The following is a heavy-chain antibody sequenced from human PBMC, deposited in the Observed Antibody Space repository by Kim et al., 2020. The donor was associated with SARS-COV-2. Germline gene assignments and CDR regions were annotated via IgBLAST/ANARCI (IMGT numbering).Heavy chain of an antibody. CDR1: GFTFSSYW. D-gene: IGHD1-20*01. CDR3: ARGAYTADFDY. CDR2: INSDGSST. Sequence: GGSLRLSCAASGFTFSSYWMHWVRQAPGKGLVWVSRINSDGSSTSYADSVKGRFTISRDNAKNTLYLQMNSLRAEDTAVYYCARGAYTADFDYWGQGTLVTVSS. J-gene: IGHJ4*02. V-gene: IGHV3-74*01.